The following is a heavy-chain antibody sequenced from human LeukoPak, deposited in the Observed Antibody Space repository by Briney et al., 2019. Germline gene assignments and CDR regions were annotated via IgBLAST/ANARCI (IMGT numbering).Heavy chain of an antibody. Sequence: GGSLRLSCAASGFTFSSYAMSWVRQAPGEGLEWVSAISGSGGSTYYADSVKGRFTISRDNSKNTLYLQMNSLRAEDTAVYYCAADLGGPYDYWGQGTLVTVSS. V-gene: IGHV3-23*01. J-gene: IGHJ4*02. CDR3: AADLGGPYDY. CDR2: ISGSGGST. D-gene: IGHD3-16*01. CDR1: GFTFSSYA.